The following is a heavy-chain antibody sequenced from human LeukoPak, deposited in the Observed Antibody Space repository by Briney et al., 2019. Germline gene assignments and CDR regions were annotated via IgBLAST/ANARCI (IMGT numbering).Heavy chain of an antibody. CDR2: ITGSGPTT. Sequence: GGSLRLSCLASGFTFSNYAMTWVRQASGKGLEWVSAITGSGPTTYYAASVKGRFTISRDNTNNLVFLQMSSLRAEDTAAYYCAKAPDSVWGSYRNNYFDSWGQGTLVSVS. D-gene: IGHD3-16*02. CDR3: AKAPDSVWGSYRNNYFDS. V-gene: IGHV3-23*01. CDR1: GFTFSNYA. J-gene: IGHJ5*01.